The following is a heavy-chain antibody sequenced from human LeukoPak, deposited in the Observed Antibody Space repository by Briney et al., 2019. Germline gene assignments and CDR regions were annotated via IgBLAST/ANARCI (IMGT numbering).Heavy chain of an antibody. D-gene: IGHD3-22*01. Sequence: GGSLRLSCAASGFTFSSYSMIWVRQAPGKGLEWVSSISSSSSYIYYADSVKGRFTISRDNAKNSLYLQMNSLRAEDTAVYYCARVTLNYYDSSGYYGTIFDYWGQGTLVTVSS. CDR1: GFTFSSYS. CDR3: ARVTLNYYDSSGYYGTIFDY. CDR2: ISSSSSYI. V-gene: IGHV3-21*01. J-gene: IGHJ4*02.